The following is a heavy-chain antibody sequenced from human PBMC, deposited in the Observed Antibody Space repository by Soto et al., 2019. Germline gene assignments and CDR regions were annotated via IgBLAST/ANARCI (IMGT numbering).Heavy chain of an antibody. Sequence: SETLSLTCTVSGGSISSYYWSWIRQPPGKGLEWIGYIYYSGSTNYNPSLKSRVTISVDTSKNQFSLKLSSVTAADTAVYYCARLDVGYCSSTSCWGSYYYYYMVVWGKGTTVTVSS. CDR1: GGSISSYY. V-gene: IGHV4-59*08. D-gene: IGHD2-2*01. J-gene: IGHJ6*03. CDR3: ARLDVGYCSSTSCWGSYYYYYMVV. CDR2: IYYSGST.